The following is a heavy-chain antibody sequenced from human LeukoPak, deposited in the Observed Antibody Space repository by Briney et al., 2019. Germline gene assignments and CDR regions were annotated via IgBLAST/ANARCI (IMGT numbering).Heavy chain of an antibody. CDR2: IIPIFGTA. J-gene: IGHJ4*02. V-gene: IGHV1-69*13. CDR1: GGTFSSYA. D-gene: IGHD3-3*01. Sequence: SVKVSCKASGGTFSSYAISWVRQAPGQGLEWMGGIIPIFGTANYAQKFQGRVTITADESTSTAYMELSSLRSEDTAVYYCARGKETTYYDFWSGYCFDYWGQGTLVTVSS. CDR3: ARGKETTYYDFWSGYCFDY.